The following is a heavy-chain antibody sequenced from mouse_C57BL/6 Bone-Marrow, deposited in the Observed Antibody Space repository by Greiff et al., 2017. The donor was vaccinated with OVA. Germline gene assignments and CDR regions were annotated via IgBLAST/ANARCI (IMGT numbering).Heavy chain of an antibody. J-gene: IGHJ2*01. CDR3: ARRGGSSDGDY. Sequence: QVQLQQSGAELARPGASVKLSCKASGYTFTSYGISWVKQRTGQGLEWIGEIYPRSGNTYYNEKFKGKATLTADKSSSTAYMELRSLTSEDSAVYFCARRGGSSDGDYWGQGTTLTVSS. D-gene: IGHD1-1*01. CDR1: GYTFTSYG. V-gene: IGHV1-81*01. CDR2: IYPRSGNT.